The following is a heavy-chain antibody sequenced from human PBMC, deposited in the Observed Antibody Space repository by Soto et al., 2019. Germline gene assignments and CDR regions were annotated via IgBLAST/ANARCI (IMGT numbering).Heavy chain of an antibody. CDR2: ISYSGST. CDR1: GGSISSGDYY. Sequence: QVQLQESGPGLVKPSQTLSLTCTVSGGSISSGDYYWRGIRQPPGKGLGWIGYISYSGSTYSNPSLKRRVTISVDTSKNQFSLKLSSVTAADTAVYYCARVGGFGATTIDYWGQGTLVSVSS. D-gene: IGHD3-10*01. J-gene: IGHJ4*02. V-gene: IGHV4-30-4*01. CDR3: ARVGGFGATTIDY.